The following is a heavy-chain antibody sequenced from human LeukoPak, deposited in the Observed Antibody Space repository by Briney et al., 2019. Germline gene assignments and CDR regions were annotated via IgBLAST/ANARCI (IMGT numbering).Heavy chain of an antibody. CDR2: INPNSGGT. CDR3: ARAGFTIFGVVINYYYGMDV. Sequence: ASVKVSCKASGYTFTGYYMHWVRQAPGQGLEWMGWINPNSGGTNYAQKFQGRVTMTRDTSSSTAYMELSRLRPDDTAVYYCARAGFTIFGVVINYYYGMDVWGQGTTVTVSS. D-gene: IGHD3-3*01. CDR1: GYTFTGYY. V-gene: IGHV1-2*02. J-gene: IGHJ6*02.